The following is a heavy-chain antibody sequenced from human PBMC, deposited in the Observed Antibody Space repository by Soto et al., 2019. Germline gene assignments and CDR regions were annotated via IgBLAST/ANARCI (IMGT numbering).Heavy chain of an antibody. Sequence: SGGSLRLSCAASGFTFSSYAMSWVRQAPGKGLEWVSAISGSGGSTYYADSVKGRFTISRDNSKNTLYLQMNSLRAEDTAVYYCAKDHLFEGDSSGQTPDAFDIWGQGTMVTVSS. V-gene: IGHV3-23*01. J-gene: IGHJ3*02. D-gene: IGHD3-22*01. CDR2: ISGSGGST. CDR1: GFTFSSYA. CDR3: AKDHLFEGDSSGQTPDAFDI.